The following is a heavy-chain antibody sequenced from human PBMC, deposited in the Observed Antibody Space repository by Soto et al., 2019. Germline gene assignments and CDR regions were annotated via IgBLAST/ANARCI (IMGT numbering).Heavy chain of an antibody. D-gene: IGHD2-15*01. CDR3: VRGTPTPGLDI. Sequence: GGSLRLSCVVSGFRFSGYPLNWVRQAPGEGLEWVGNIYRRGTSKNYVDYVRGPFYTSRDNTRNSLYLNIESLRVEDTATYYCVRGTPTPGLDIWGHETTVTVSS. J-gene: IGHJ6*02. CDR1: GFRFSGYP. CDR2: IYRRGTSK. V-gene: IGHV3-7*03.